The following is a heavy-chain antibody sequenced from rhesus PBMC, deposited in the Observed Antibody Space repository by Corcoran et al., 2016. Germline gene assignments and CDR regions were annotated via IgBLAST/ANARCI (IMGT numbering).Heavy chain of an antibody. J-gene: IGHJ4*01. CDR2: ISGSGGST. Sequence: QLQLQESGPGLVKPSETLSLTCAGSGGSISSNYWSGIRQPPGKGLEWIGRISGSGGSTDYNPSLKSRVTISTDTSKNQFSLKLSSVTAADTAVYYCARGGITIFGVVITLDYWGQGVLVTVSS. V-gene: IGHV4-173*01. CDR3: ARGGITIFGVVITLDY. D-gene: IGHD3-3*01. CDR1: GGSISSNY.